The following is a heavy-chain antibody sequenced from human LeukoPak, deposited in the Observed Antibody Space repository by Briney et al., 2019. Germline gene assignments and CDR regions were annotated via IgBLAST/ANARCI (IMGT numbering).Heavy chain of an antibody. CDR3: ARGLGPYGMDV. Sequence: PSQTLSLTCTVSGGSISSGGYYWSWIRQPPGKGLEWIGEINHSGSTNYNPSLKSRVTISVDTSKNQFSLKLSSVTAADTAVYYCARGLGPYGMDVWGQGTTVTVSS. V-gene: IGHV4-30-2*01. D-gene: IGHD7-27*01. J-gene: IGHJ6*02. CDR1: GGSISSGGYY. CDR2: INHSGST.